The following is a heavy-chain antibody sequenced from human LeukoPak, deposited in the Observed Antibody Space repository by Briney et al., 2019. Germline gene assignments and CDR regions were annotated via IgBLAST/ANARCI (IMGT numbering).Heavy chain of an antibody. D-gene: IGHD4-11*01. CDR1: GGSISSGSYY. V-gene: IGHV4-61*02. J-gene: IGHJ6*03. CDR2: IYTSGST. Sequence: PSETLSLTCTVSGGSISSGSYYWSWLRQPAGKGLEWIVRIYTSGSTNYNPSLKSRVTISVDTSKNQFSLKLSSVAAADTAVYYCARSPYSNFYYYYYMDVWGKGTTVTVSS. CDR3: ARSPYSNFYYYYYMDV.